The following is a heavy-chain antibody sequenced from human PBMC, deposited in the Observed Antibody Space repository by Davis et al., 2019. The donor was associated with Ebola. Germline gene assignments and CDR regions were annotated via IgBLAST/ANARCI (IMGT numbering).Heavy chain of an antibody. CDR2: IYPGDSDT. CDR1: GYSFTSYW. D-gene: IGHD6-13*01. CDR3: ARGGQQLGYFDY. V-gene: IGHV5-51*01. J-gene: IGHJ4*02. Sequence: GESLKISCKGSGYSFTSYWIGWVRQMPGKGLELMGIIYPGDSDTRYRPSFQGQVTISVDKSISPAYLQWSSLKASDSAMYYFARGGQQLGYFDYWGQGTLFTVSS.